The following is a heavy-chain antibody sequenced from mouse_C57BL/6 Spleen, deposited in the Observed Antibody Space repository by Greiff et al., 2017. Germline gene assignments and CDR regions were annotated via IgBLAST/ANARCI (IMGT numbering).Heavy chain of an antibody. CDR3: ARHPIYYYCSRSQTGYAMDY. V-gene: IGHV5-6*01. Sequence: EVKLVESGGDLVKPGGSLKLSCAASGFTFSSYGMSWVRQTPDKRLEWVATISSGGSYTYYPDSVKGRFTISRDNAKNTLYLQMSSLKSEDTAMYYCARHPIYYYCSRSQTGYAMDYWGQGTSVTVSS. J-gene: IGHJ4*01. CDR2: ISSGGSYT. CDR1: GFTFSSYG. D-gene: IGHD1-1*01.